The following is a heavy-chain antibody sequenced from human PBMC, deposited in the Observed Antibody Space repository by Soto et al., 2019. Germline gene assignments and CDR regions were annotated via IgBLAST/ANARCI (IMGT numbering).Heavy chain of an antibody. CDR1: GGSISSYY. CDR3: ARHRIWYGSGSHTNYYYYGMDV. V-gene: IGHV4-59*08. CDR2: IYYSGST. D-gene: IGHD3-10*01. J-gene: IGHJ6*02. Sequence: SETLSLTCTVSGGSISSYYWSWIRQPPGKGLEWIGYIYYSGSTNYNPSLKSRVTISVDTSKNQFSLKLSSVTAADTAVYYCARHRIWYGSGSHTNYYYYGMDVWGQGTTVTVSS.